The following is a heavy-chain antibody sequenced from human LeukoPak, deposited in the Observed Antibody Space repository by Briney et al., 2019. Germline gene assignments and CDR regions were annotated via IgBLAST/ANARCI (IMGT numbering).Heavy chain of an antibody. V-gene: IGHV4-59*01. Sequence: PSETLSLTCTVSGISISSYYWSWIRQPPGEGLEWIGYIYYSGSTNYNPSLKSRVTISVDTSKNQFSLKLSSVTAADTAVYYCARVKYYDILTGYPNDAFDIWGQGTMVTVSS. CDR2: IYYSGST. CDR3: ARVKYYDILTGYPNDAFDI. D-gene: IGHD3-9*01. J-gene: IGHJ3*02. CDR1: GISISSYY.